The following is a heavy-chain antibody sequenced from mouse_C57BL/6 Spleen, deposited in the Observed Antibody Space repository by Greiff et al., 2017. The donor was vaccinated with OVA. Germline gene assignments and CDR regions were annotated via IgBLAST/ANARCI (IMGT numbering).Heavy chain of an antibody. Sequence: EVLVVESGGGLVQPGGSMKLSCAASGFTFSDSWMAWVRQSPEKGLEWVAEIRNKANNHASYYAESVKGRFTISRDDSKISVYLQMNSLRAEDTGIYYCTPLKHWYFDVWGTGTTVTVSS. CDR1: GFTFSDSW. CDR3: TPLKHWYFDV. CDR2: IRNKANNHAS. J-gene: IGHJ1*03. V-gene: IGHV6-6*01.